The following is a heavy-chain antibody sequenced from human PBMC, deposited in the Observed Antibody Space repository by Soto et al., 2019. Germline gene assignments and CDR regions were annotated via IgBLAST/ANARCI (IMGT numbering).Heavy chain of an antibody. CDR3: SRDLCSGDSCYTFDY. V-gene: IGHV1-3*05. D-gene: IGHD2-15*01. CDR2: INAGNGNT. J-gene: IGHJ4*02. CDR1: GYTFTSYA. Sequence: QVQLVQSGAEEKKPGASVKVSCKASGYTFTSYAMHWVRQAPGQRLEWMGWINAGNGNTKYSQKFQGRGTITRDTSASTYYMELSSLRSEDTAVYYCSRDLCSGDSCYTFDYWGQGTLVTVSS.